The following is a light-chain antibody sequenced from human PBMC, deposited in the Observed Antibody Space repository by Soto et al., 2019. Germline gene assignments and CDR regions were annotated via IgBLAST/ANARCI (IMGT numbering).Light chain of an antibody. Sequence: EIVLTQSPGTLSLSPGERATLSCRASQSVNSNLAWYQQKPGQAPRLLIYDASNRATGIPVRFSGSGSGTDFALTISSLEPEDFAVYYCQQSRDWQLTFGGGTKVEIK. CDR2: DAS. V-gene: IGKV3-11*01. J-gene: IGKJ4*01. CDR3: QQSRDWQLT. CDR1: QSVNSN.